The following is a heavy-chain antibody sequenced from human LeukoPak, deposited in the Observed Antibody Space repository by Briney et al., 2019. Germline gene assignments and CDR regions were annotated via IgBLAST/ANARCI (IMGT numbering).Heavy chain of an antibody. Sequence: ASVKVSCKASGYSFTGYYMHWVRQAPGQGLEWMGWLNPNSGGTNYAQKFQGRVTMTRDTSISTAYMELSRLRSDDTAVYYCARDLSYYDFWSGYSGGGGDYWGQGTLVTVSS. D-gene: IGHD3-3*01. CDR2: LNPNSGGT. J-gene: IGHJ4*02. V-gene: IGHV1-2*02. CDR1: GYSFTGYY. CDR3: ARDLSYYDFWSGYSGGGGDY.